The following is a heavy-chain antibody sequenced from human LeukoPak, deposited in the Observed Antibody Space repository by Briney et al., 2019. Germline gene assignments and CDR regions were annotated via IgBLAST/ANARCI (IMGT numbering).Heavy chain of an antibody. CDR3: ARSGLPGIAVAADFDY. CDR2: ITSSGSII. Sequence: GGSLRLSCAASGFTFGSYEMNWVRQAPGKGLEWVSYITSSGSIIYYADSVKGRFTISRDNAKNSLLLQMNSLRAEDTAVYYCARSGLPGIAVAADFDYWGQGTLVTVSS. CDR1: GFTFGSYE. J-gene: IGHJ4*02. V-gene: IGHV3-48*03. D-gene: IGHD6-19*01.